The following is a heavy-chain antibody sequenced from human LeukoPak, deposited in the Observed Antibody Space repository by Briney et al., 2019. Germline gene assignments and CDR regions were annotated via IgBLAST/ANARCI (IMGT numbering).Heavy chain of an antibody. CDR3: ATHSGSYFGDAFDI. CDR2: IYYSGST. D-gene: IGHD1-26*01. J-gene: IGHJ3*02. Sequence: PSETLSLTCTVSGGSISSYYWSWIRQPPGKGLEWIGYIYYSGSTNYNPSLKSRVAISVDTSKNQFSLKLSSVTAADTAVYYCATHSGSYFGDAFDIWSQGTMVTVSS. CDR1: GGSISSYY. V-gene: IGHV4-59*01.